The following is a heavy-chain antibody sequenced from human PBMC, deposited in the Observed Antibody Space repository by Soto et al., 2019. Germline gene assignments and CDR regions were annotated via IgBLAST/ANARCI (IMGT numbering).Heavy chain of an antibody. CDR3: ARALLTPNWFDS. D-gene: IGHD2-15*01. J-gene: IGHJ5*01. CDR2: VYYRGSI. CDR1: GGSISSADHY. V-gene: IGHV4-30-4*01. Sequence: PSETLSLTCTVSGGSISSADHYWSWIRQPPGKGLELIGYVYYRGSIYYKPSLESRVTISIDTSKNQFSLKLTSVTAADTAMYFCARALLTPNWFDSWGQGTQVTVSS.